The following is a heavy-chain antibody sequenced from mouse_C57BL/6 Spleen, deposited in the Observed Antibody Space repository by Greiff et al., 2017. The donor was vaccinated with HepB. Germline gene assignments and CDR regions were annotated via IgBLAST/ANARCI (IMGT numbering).Heavy chain of an antibody. CDR1: GYTFTDYN. Sequence: EVKLLESGPELVKPGASVKMSCKASGYTFTDYNMHWVKQSHGKSLEWIGYINPNNGGTSYNQKFKGKATLTVNKSSSTAYMELRSLTSEDSAVYYCARERITTVVATDYFDYWGQGTTLTVSS. CDR3: ARERITTVVATDYFDY. CDR2: INPNNGGT. D-gene: IGHD1-1*01. V-gene: IGHV1-22*01. J-gene: IGHJ2*01.